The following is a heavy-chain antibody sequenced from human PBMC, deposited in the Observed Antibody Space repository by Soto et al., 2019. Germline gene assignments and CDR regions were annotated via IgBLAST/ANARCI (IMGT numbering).Heavy chain of an antibody. CDR3: CKDTAVVIFDY. CDR2: ISYDGSSK. CDR1: GFTFTGYG. J-gene: IGHJ4*02. V-gene: IGHV3-30*18. D-gene: IGHD2-21*01. Sequence: PGGSLRLSCAASGFTFTGYGMHWVRQAPGKGLEWVAVISYDGSSKYYADSVKGRFTISRDNSKNTLFLQMHSLRAEYTAVYYCCKDTAVVIFDYWGQGTQVTVSS.